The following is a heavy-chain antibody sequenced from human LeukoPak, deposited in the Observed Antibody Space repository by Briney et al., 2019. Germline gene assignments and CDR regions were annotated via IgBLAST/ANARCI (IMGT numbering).Heavy chain of an antibody. V-gene: IGHV1-2*02. CDR3: ARVVTMVRGVHFNWFDP. J-gene: IGHJ5*02. CDR1: GYTFTGYY. D-gene: IGHD3-10*01. Sequence: ASVKVSCKASGYTFTGYYMHWVRQAPGQGLEWMGWINPNSGGTNYAQKFQGRVTMTRDTSISTAYMELSRLRSDGTAVYYCARVVTMVRGVHFNWFDPWGQGTLVTVSS. CDR2: INPNSGGT.